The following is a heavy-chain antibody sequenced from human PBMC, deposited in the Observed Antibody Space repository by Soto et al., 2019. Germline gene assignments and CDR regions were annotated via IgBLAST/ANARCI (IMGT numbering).Heavy chain of an antibody. V-gene: IGHV4-59*08. CDR2: IYYSGGT. Sequence: QVQLQESGPGLVKPSETLSLTCTVSGGSISSYYWSWIRQPPGKGLEWIGYIYYSGGTNYNPSLKSRVTISVDTSNNQFSLKLTSVTAADTAVYYCARGYGDYVLDYWGQGTLVTVSS. D-gene: IGHD4-17*01. CDR3: ARGYGDYVLDY. J-gene: IGHJ4*02. CDR1: GGSISSYY.